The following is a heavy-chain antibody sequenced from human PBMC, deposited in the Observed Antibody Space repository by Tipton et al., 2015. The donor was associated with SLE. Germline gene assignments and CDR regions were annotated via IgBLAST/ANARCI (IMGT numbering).Heavy chain of an antibody. V-gene: IGHV4-39*01. CDR3: ARRPSDDYGDYCSFDY. D-gene: IGHD4-17*01. CDR1: GGSISSYY. CDR2: IYYSGST. J-gene: IGHJ4*02. Sequence: TLSLTCTVSGGSISSYYWGWIRQPPGKGLEWIGSIYYSGSTYYNPSLKSRVTISVDTSMNQFSLKLSSVTAADTAVYYCARRPSDDYGDYCSFDYWGQGTLVPVSS.